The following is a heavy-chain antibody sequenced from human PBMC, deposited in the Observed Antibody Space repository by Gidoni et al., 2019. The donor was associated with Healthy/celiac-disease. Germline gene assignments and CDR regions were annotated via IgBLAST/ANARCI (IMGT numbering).Heavy chain of an antibody. Sequence: QVQLVESGGGVVQPGRSLRLSCAASGFTFSSYGMHWVRQAPGKGLEWVAVMWYDGSNKYYADSVKGRFTISRDNSKNTLYLQMNSLRAEDTAVYYCARDLAYGEIDYWGQGTLVTVSS. J-gene: IGHJ4*02. V-gene: IGHV3-33*01. CDR2: MWYDGSNK. CDR1: GFTFSSYG. D-gene: IGHD4-17*01. CDR3: ARDLAYGEIDY.